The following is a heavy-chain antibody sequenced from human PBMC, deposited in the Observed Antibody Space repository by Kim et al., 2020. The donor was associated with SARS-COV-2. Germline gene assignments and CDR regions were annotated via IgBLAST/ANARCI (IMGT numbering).Heavy chain of an antibody. D-gene: IGHD3-10*01. CDR3: ARDRTVLLWFEGFSD. CDR2: IKQDGSEI. J-gene: IGHJ4*02. Sequence: GGSLRLSCAASGFTFSSYGMSWVRQAPGKGLEWVANIKQDGSEIYYVDSVKGRFTISRDNAKNSLYLQMNSLRAEDTAVYYCARDRTVLLWFEGFSDWGQGTLVAVSS. CDR1: GFTFSSYG. V-gene: IGHV3-7*05.